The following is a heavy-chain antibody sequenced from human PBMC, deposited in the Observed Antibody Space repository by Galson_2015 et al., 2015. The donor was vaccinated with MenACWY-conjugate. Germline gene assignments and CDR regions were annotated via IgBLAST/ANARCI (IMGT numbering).Heavy chain of an antibody. CDR3: ARHLYGGGECYFCYFDC. CDR1: GGSISGYY. D-gene: IGHD2-21*01. J-gene: IGHJ4*02. V-gene: IGHV4-59*08. CDR2: ISYSGDT. Sequence: ETLSLTCTVSGGSISGYYWSWIRQSPGKGLEWLGYISYSGDTNYNPSLKSRVAISVDTSTNRFSLSLSSVTAADTAMYYCARHLYGGGECYFCYFDCWGQGTLVTVSS.